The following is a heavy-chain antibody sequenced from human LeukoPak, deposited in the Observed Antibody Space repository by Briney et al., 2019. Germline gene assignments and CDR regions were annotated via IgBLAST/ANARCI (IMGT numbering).Heavy chain of an antibody. V-gene: IGHV3-74*01. CDR1: GFTFSSSW. CDR3: ARQYPYCGGDCSSFDY. J-gene: IGHJ4*02. CDR2: INKDGSVT. D-gene: IGHD2-21*02. Sequence: PGGSLRLSCAASGFTFSSSWIHWVRQAPGKGLVWVSRINKDGSVTDYAESVKGRFTISRDNAKNSLYLQMNSLRAEDTAVYYCARQYPYCGGDCSSFDYWGQGTLVTVSS.